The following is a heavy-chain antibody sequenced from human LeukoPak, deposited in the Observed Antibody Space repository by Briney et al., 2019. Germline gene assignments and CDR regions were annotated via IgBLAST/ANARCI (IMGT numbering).Heavy chain of an antibody. CDR2: IQYDGRNQ. J-gene: IGHJ4*02. CDR3: AKANPCSE. D-gene: IGHD3-10*02. CDR1: PFTLRSYV. Sequence: PGGSLRLSCAASPFTLRSYVMHGVRQAPAKGLEWVAYIQYDGRNQQYADSVKGRFSISRDSSKNILYLQMNSLRAEDTAVYYCAKANPCSEWGQGTLVTVSS. V-gene: IGHV3-30*02.